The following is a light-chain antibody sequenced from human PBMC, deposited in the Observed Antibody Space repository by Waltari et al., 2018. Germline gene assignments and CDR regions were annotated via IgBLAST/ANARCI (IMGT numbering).Light chain of an antibody. J-gene: IGKJ3*01. CDR3: QQYNSYLFT. Sequence: CRASQSISSWLAWYQQKPGKAPKLLIYKASSLESGVPSRFSGSGSGTEFTLTISSLQPDDFATYYCQQYNSYLFTFGPGTKVDIK. CDR1: QSISSW. CDR2: KAS. V-gene: IGKV1-5*03.